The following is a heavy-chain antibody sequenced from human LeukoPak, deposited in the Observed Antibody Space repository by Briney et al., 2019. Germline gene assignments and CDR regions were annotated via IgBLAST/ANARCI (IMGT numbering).Heavy chain of an antibody. D-gene: IGHD2-2*01. CDR2: IIPIFGTA. V-gene: IGHV1-69*01. Sequence: SVKVSCKASGGTFSSYAISWVRQAPGQGLEWMGGIIPIFGTANYAQKFQGRVTITADESTSTAYMELSSLRSEDTAVYYCARVVPVVPAATTWFDPWGQGTLVTVSS. CDR3: ARVVPVVPAATTWFDP. CDR1: GGTFSSYA. J-gene: IGHJ5*02.